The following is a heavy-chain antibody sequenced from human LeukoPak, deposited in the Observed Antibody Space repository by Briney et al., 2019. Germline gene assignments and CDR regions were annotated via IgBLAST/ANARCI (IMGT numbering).Heavy chain of an antibody. CDR3: AMALDY. V-gene: IGHV3-23*01. Sequence: PGGSLRLSCAASGFTLSSYSMNWVRQAPGKGLEWVSGISHSGRSIYYADSVKGRFTISRDNSKNTLYLQMDRLRVEDTAVYYCAMALDYWGQGTLVTVSS. J-gene: IGHJ4*02. CDR2: ISHSGRSI. CDR1: GFTLSSYS.